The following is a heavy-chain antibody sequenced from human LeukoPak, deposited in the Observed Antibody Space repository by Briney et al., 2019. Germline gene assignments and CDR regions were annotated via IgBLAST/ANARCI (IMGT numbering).Heavy chain of an antibody. CDR2: IYYSGST. CDR1: GGSISSYY. J-gene: IGHJ6*03. V-gene: IGHV4-59*01. CDR3: ARASSGYSSSWYAVGDYCYYYMDV. D-gene: IGHD6-13*01. Sequence: SETLSLTCTASGGSISSYYWSWIRQPPGKGLEWIGYIYYSGSTNYNPSLKSRVTISVDTSKNQFSLKLSSVTAADTAVYYCARASSGYSSSWYAVGDYCYYYMDVWGKGTTVTVSS.